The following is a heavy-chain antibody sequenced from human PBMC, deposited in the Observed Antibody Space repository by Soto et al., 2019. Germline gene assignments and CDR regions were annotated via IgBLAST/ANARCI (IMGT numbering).Heavy chain of an antibody. V-gene: IGHV4-31*03. J-gene: IGHJ4*02. CDR3: ARDLDGLSGYFDY. Sequence: SETLSLTCTVSGGSISSGGYYWSWIRQHPGKGLEWIGYIYYSGSTYYNPSLKSRVTISVDTSKNQFSLKLSSVTAADTAVYYCARDLDGLSGYFDYWGQGTLVTVSS. CDR1: GGSISSGGYY. CDR2: IYYSGST.